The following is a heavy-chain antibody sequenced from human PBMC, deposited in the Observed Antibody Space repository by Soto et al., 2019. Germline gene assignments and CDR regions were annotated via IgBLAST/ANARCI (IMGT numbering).Heavy chain of an antibody. D-gene: IGHD5-12*01. CDR1: GYTFASYY. J-gene: IGHJ6*02. V-gene: IGHV1-46*01. CDR2: ITPSGDIK. Sequence: QVQLVQSGAEVTKPGASVKLSCKTSGYTFASYYVHWVRQAPGQGLEWMGIITPSGDIKTYAQKFQGRLPMTSDSHTSTIYMELSSLRSEDTAIYYCARHIRGYLAMDVWGQGTTVTVS. CDR3: ARHIRGYLAMDV.